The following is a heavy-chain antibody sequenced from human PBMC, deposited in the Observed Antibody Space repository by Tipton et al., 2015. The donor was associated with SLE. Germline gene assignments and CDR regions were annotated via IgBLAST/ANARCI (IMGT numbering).Heavy chain of an antibody. V-gene: IGHV4-59*12. CDR2: IYQSGST. Sequence: LRLSCTVSGASMSGYYWGWIRQSPGKGLEWIGNIYQSGSTYYNPSLKSRVTISVDTSKNQLSLKLTSVTAADTAVYHCARLSLDSWDLPQCFGSWGQGTLVTVSS. CDR1: GASMSGYY. D-gene: IGHD1-26*01. J-gene: IGHJ4*02. CDR3: ARLSLDSWDLPQCFGS.